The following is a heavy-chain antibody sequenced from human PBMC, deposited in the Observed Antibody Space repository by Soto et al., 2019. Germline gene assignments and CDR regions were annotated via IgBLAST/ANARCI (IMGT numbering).Heavy chain of an antibody. Sequence: EVQLVESGGGLVKPGGSLRLSCAASGFTFSSYSMNWVRQAPGKGLEWVSSISSSSSYIYYADSVKGRFTISRDNAKNSLYLQMNSLRAEDTAVYYCARVTRSGVNPGSGYYEFDYWGQGTLVTVSS. CDR1: GFTFSSYS. CDR2: ISSSSSYI. D-gene: IGHD3-3*01. J-gene: IGHJ4*02. V-gene: IGHV3-21*01. CDR3: ARVTRSGVNPGSGYYEFDY.